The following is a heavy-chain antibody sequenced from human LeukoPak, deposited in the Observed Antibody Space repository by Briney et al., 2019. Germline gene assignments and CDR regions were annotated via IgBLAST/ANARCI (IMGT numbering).Heavy chain of an antibody. CDR3: ARHSGFLTLYYSGLDV. CDR1: GGSISNYY. Sequence: PSETLSLTCTVSGGSISNYYWSWMRQSPGEGLEWIGYVHYSGSTNYNPSLKSRVTVSVDMSQNQFSLKLNSVTAADTAVHFCARHSGFLTLYYSGLDVWGQGTTVTVSS. CDR2: VHYSGST. J-gene: IGHJ6*02. V-gene: IGHV4-59*08. D-gene: IGHD6-19*01.